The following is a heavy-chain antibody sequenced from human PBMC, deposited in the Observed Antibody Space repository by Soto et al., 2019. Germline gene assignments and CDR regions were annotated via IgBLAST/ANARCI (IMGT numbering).Heavy chain of an antibody. Sequence: EVQLLESGGGLVQPGGSLRLSCAASGFTFSSYAMSWVRQAPGQGLEWVSAISGSGGSTYYAPSVKGRFTISRDNSKNALYLQMNSLSAEDTAVYYCEHWTSSSSFFDDYSGHGNLVHVSS. D-gene: IGHD6-6*01. CDR2: ISGSGGST. J-gene: IGHJ4*01. CDR3: EHWTSSSSFFDDY. V-gene: IGHV3-23*01. CDR1: GFTFSSYA.